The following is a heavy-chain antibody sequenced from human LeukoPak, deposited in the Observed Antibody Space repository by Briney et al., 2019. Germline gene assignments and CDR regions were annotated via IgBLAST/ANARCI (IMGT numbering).Heavy chain of an antibody. Sequence: GGSLRLSCAASGFTFSSYSMNWVRQAPGKGLEWVSYISSSSSTIYYADSLKGRFTISRDNAKNSLYLQMNSLRAEDTAVYYCARDLSGVTRYTYGRGIDYWGQGTLVTVSS. V-gene: IGHV3-48*01. CDR1: GFTFSSYS. CDR2: ISSSSSTI. CDR3: ARDLSGVTRYTYGRGIDY. J-gene: IGHJ4*02. D-gene: IGHD5-18*01.